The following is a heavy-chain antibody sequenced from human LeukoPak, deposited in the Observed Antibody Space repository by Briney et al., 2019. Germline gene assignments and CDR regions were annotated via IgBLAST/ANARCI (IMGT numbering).Heavy chain of an antibody. Sequence: GGSLRLSCAASGFTFSSYAMHWVRKAPGKGLEWVAVISYDGSNKYYADSVKGRFTISRDNSKNTLYLQMNSLRAEDTAVYYCARYDARYGMDVWGQGTTVTVSS. V-gene: IGHV3-30-3*01. CDR2: ISYDGSNK. D-gene: IGHD1-1*01. J-gene: IGHJ6*02. CDR1: GFTFSSYA. CDR3: ARYDARYGMDV.